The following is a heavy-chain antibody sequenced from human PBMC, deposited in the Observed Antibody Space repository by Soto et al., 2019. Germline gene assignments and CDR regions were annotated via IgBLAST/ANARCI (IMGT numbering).Heavy chain of an antibody. Sequence: QVQLVQSGAEVKKPGASVKVSCKASGYTFTSYAMHWVRQAPGQRLEWMGWINAGNGNTKYSQKFQGRVTITRDTSESTAYMELSSLRSEDTAVYYCARVYYYGSGTMDYWGQGTLVTVSS. D-gene: IGHD3-10*01. J-gene: IGHJ4*02. V-gene: IGHV1-3*01. CDR1: GYTFTSYA. CDR2: INAGNGNT. CDR3: ARVYYYGSGTMDY.